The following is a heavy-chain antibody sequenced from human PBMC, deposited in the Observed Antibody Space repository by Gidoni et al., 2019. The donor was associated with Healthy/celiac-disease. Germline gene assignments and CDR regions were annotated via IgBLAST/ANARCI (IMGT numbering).Heavy chain of an antibody. V-gene: IGHV3-30-3*01. CDR1: GFTFSSYA. CDR2: ISYDGSNK. D-gene: IGHD4-17*01. J-gene: IGHJ4*02. CDR3: AREGDYAYFDY. Sequence: GFTFSSYAMHCVRQAPGKGLEWVAVISYDGSNKYYADSVKGRFTISRDNSKNTLYLQMNSLRAEDTAVYYCAREGDYAYFDYWGQGTLVTVSS.